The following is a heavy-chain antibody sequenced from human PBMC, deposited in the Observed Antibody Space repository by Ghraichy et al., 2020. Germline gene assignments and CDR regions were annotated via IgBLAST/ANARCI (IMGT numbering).Heavy chain of an antibody. V-gene: IGHV4-39*01. CDR1: GVSISSSSYY. J-gene: IGHJ4*02. CDR2: IDSSENT. D-gene: IGHD5-24*01. Sequence: SQTLSLTCTVSGVSISSSSYYWGWIRQPPGKGLEWIGIIDSSENTYYNPSLKSRATISVDTTKNQYSLKLSSVTAADTAVYYCARHGPPMATIRPFDDWGQGTLVTVSS. CDR3: ARHGPPMATIRPFDD.